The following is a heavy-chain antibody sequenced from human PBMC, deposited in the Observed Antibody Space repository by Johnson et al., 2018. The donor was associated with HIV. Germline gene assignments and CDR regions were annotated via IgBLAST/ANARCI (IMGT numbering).Heavy chain of an antibody. CDR3: TRLPSGYSRDAFDI. D-gene: IGHD5-18*01. CDR2: ITYDGSNK. V-gene: IGHV3-30*03. J-gene: IGHJ3*02. CDR1: GFTFRSYA. Sequence: QVQLVESGGGVVQPGGSLRVSCAASGFTFRSYAMHWVRQAPGKGLEWVAVITYDGSNKYYADSVKGRFTISRDNSKNTLYLQMNSLRAEDTAVYYCTRLPSGYSRDAFDIWGQGTMVTVSS.